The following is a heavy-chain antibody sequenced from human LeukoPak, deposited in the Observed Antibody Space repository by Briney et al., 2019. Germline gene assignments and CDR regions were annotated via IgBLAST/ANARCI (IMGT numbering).Heavy chain of an antibody. CDR2: ISSSGSTI. D-gene: IGHD6-13*01. CDR1: GFTFSSYE. Sequence: PGGSLRLSRAASGFTFSSYEMNWVRQAPGKGLEWVSHISSSGSTIYYADSVKGRFTISRDNAKNSLYLQMNSLRAEDTAVYYCARESYSSSWSMISYYFDYWGQGTLVIVSS. CDR3: ARESYSSSWSMISYYFDY. J-gene: IGHJ4*02. V-gene: IGHV3-48*03.